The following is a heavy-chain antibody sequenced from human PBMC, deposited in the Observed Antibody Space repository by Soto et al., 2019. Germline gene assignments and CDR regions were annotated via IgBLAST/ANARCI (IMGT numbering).Heavy chain of an antibody. CDR3: ASDNPRTGPRIDY. CDR2: IIPILGIA. D-gene: IGHD1-1*01. V-gene: IGHV1-69*02. CDR1: GGTFSSYT. J-gene: IGHJ4*02. Sequence: SATVSSKASGGTFSSYTISWVRQAPGQGLEWMGRIIPILGIANYAQKFQGRVTITADKSTSTAYMELSSLRSEDTAVYYCASDNPRTGPRIDYWGQGTLVTFSS.